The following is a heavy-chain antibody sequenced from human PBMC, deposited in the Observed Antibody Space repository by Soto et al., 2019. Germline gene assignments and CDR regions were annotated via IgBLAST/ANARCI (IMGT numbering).Heavy chain of an antibody. Sequence: QMQLVQSGPEVKKPGTSVKVSCKASGVTFTSSAMQWVRQARGQRLEWIGWIVVGSGNTNYAQKFQERVTITRDMSTSTAYMELSSLRSEDTAVYYCAAERWLRYYYYGMDVWGQGTTVTVSS. CDR2: IVVGSGNT. D-gene: IGHD5-12*01. CDR1: GVTFTSSA. CDR3: AAERWLRYYYYGMDV. V-gene: IGHV1-58*02. J-gene: IGHJ6*02.